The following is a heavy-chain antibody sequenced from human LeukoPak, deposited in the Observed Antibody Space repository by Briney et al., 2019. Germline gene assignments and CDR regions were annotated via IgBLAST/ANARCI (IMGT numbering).Heavy chain of an antibody. J-gene: IGHJ4*02. CDR3: AKDGIPGPSKKYYFDY. Sequence: ASVKVSCKVSGYTLTELSMHWVRQAPGKGLEWMGGFDPEDGETIYAQKFQGRVTMTEDTSTDTAYMELGSLRAEDTAVYYCAKDGIPGPSKKYYFDYWGQGTLVTVSS. CDR1: GYTLTELS. CDR2: FDPEDGET. V-gene: IGHV1-24*01. D-gene: IGHD2-21*01.